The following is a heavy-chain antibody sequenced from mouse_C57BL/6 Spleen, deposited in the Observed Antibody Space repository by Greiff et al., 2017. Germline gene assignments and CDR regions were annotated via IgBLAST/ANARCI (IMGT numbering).Heavy chain of an antibody. D-gene: IGHD2-4*01. J-gene: IGHJ4*01. CDR2: IRSKSNNYAT. Sequence: EVQGVESGGGLVQPKGSLKLSCAASGFSFNTYAMNWVRQAPGKGLEWVARIRSKSNNYATYYADSVKDRFTISRDDSESMLYLQMNNLKTEDTAMYYCVSFYYDYDGEDYYAMDYWGQGTSVTVSS. V-gene: IGHV10-1*01. CDR1: GFSFNTYA. CDR3: VSFYYDYDGEDYYAMDY.